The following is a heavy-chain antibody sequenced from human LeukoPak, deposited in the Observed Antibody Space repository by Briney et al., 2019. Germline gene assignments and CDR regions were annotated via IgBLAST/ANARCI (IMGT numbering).Heavy chain of an antibody. J-gene: IGHJ4*02. D-gene: IGHD3-22*01. Sequence: GGSLRLSCAASGFTFSSYWMSWVRQAPGKGLEWVANIKQDGSEKYYVDSVKGRFTISRDNAKNSLYLQMNSLRAEDTAVYYCARDLRRHSGYSPLDYWGQGTLVTVSS. CDR3: ARDLRRHSGYSPLDY. CDR1: GFTFSSYW. CDR2: IKQDGSEK. V-gene: IGHV3-7*01.